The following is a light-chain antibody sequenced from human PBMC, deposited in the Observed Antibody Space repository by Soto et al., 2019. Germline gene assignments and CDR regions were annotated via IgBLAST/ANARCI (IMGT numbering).Light chain of an antibody. CDR2: AAS. Sequence: EMVMTQSPATLSVSPGERATLSCRASRSVSSKLAWYQQKPGQAPRPLIYAASTRATGIPARFSGSGSGTEFTLTISSLQSEDFAVYFCQQHNTWPWTFGQGTKVEIK. CDR3: QQHNTWPWT. V-gene: IGKV3-15*01. CDR1: RSVSSK. J-gene: IGKJ1*01.